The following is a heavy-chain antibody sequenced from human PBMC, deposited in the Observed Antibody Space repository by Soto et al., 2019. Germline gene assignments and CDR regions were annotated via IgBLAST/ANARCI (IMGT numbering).Heavy chain of an antibody. CDR2: IIPIFGTT. CDR1: GGTFSSYA. V-gene: IGHV1-69*05. D-gene: IGHD6-13*01. CDR3: ATGYSSSWPDRAFDY. Sequence: GASVKVSCKASGGTFSSYAISWVRQAPGQGLEWMGGIIPIFGTTNYAQKFQGRVTMTTDASTSTAYMELRSLRSEDTAVYYCATGYSSSWPDRAFDYWGQGTLVTVSS. J-gene: IGHJ4*02.